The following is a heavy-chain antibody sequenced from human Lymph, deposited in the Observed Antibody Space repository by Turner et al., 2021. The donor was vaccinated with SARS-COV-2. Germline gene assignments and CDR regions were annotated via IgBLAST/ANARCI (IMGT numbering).Heavy chain of an antibody. J-gene: IGHJ6*02. V-gene: IGHV3-9*01. CDR1: GFTFDEYA. Sequence: EVQLVESGGGLVQPGRSLRLSCAASGFTFDEYAMHWVRQAAGEGLEWVSGISWNSGSIGYADSVKGRFTISRDNAKNSLYLQMNSLRAEDTALYYCAKGRRFGMDVWGQGTTVTVSS. CDR2: ISWNSGSI. CDR3: AKGRRFGMDV.